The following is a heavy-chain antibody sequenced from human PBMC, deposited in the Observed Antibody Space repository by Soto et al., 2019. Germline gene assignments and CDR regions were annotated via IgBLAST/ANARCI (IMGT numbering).Heavy chain of an antibody. D-gene: IGHD2-8*01. CDR2: INTDGSIT. J-gene: IGHJ4*02. CDR1: GFTFSSYA. V-gene: IGHV3-74*01. CDR3: ARDTNGLHY. Sequence: GGSLSLPCAAPGFTFSSYAMSWVRQAPGKGLVWVSRINTDGSITDYADSVKGRFTVSRDNAKNTMYLQMNSLTADDTAVYYCARDTNGLHYWGQGTLVTVSS.